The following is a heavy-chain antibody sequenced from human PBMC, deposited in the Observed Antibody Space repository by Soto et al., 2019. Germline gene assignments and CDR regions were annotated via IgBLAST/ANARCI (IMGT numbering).Heavy chain of an antibody. CDR1: GFTFSSYG. CDR2: IWYDGSNK. Sequence: QVQLVESGGGVVQPGRSLRLSCAASGFTFSSYGMHWVRQAPGKGLEWVAVIWYDGSNKYYADSVKGRFTISRDNSKKPLNLQMNGLRAEDTAVYYCARGLSWGDYTYYGMDVWGQGTTVTVSS. CDR3: ARGLSWGDYTYYGMDV. D-gene: IGHD4-17*01. V-gene: IGHV3-33*01. J-gene: IGHJ6*02.